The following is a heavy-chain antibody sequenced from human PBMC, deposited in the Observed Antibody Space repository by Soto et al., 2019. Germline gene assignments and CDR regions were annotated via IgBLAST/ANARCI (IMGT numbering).Heavy chain of an antibody. Sequence: GASVKVSCKASGYTFTSYDINWVRQASGQGLEWMGWMNPNSGNTGYAQKFQGRVTMTRNTSISTAYMELRSLRSDDTAVYYCACGYSYGSIDYWGQGTLVTVSS. J-gene: IGHJ4*02. CDR2: MNPNSGNT. CDR1: GYTFTSYD. D-gene: IGHD5-18*01. V-gene: IGHV1-8*01. CDR3: ACGYSYGSIDY.